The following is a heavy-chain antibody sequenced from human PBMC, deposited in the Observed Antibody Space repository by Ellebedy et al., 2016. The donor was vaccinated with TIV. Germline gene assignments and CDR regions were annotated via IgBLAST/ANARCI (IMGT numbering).Heavy chain of an antibody. CDR2: LIPGFGSS. D-gene: IGHD3-16*01. CDR1: LGTFSNFA. CDR3: ASWVYEVDY. Sequence: AASVKVSCKTSLGTFSNFAIIWVRQAHGQGLEWMGGLIPGFGSSNHAQRFQGRVTITADESTSTAYMELNSLRSEDTAVYYCASWVYEVDYWGQGTLVTVSS. V-gene: IGHV1-69*13. J-gene: IGHJ4*02.